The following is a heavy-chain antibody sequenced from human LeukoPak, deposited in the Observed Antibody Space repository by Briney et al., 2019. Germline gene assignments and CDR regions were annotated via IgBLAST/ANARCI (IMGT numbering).Heavy chain of an antibody. CDR2: IYSGGST. D-gene: IGHD2-21*02. CDR1: GFTVSSNY. J-gene: IGHJ4*02. V-gene: IGHV3-53*01. Sequence: PGGSLRLSCAASGFTVSSNYMSWVRQAPGKGLEWVSVIYSGGSTYYADSVKGRFTISRDNSKNTLYLQMNSLRAEDTAVYYRAGRCGGDCYEYDYWGQGTLVTVSS. CDR3: AGRCGGDCYEYDY.